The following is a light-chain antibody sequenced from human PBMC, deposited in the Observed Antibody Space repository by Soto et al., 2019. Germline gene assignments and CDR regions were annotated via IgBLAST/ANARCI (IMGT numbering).Light chain of an antibody. V-gene: IGLV2-11*01. CDR1: SSDVGGYNY. CDR2: DVS. J-gene: IGLJ2*01. CDR3: CSYAGSYTFAIVV. Sequence: QSVLTQPRSVSGSPGQSVTISCTGTSSDVGGYNYVSWYQQHPGKAPKLMIYDVSKRPSGVPDRFSGSKSGNTASLTISGLQAEDEADYYCCSYAGSYTFAIVVFGGGTKLTVL.